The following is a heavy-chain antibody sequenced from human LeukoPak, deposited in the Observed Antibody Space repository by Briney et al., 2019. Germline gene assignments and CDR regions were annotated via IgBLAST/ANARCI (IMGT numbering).Heavy chain of an antibody. V-gene: IGHV3-48*03. CDR2: ISGSGATI. J-gene: IGHJ4*02. D-gene: IGHD3-3*01. Sequence: GGSLRLSCAASGFSFSNYQLNWVRQAPGKGLEWVSSISGSGATIYYADSVKGRFTISRDNAKNPLYLQMNSLRAEDTAVYYCARDLNDFWSGSYFDYWGQGTLVTVSS. CDR3: ARDLNDFWSGSYFDY. CDR1: GFSFSNYQ.